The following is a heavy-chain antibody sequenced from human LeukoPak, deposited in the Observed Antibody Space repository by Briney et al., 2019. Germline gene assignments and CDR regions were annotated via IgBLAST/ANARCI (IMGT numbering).Heavy chain of an antibody. J-gene: IGHJ4*02. CDR2: ISSSGSPI. D-gene: IGHD6-25*01. V-gene: IGHV3-48*03. Sequence: GGSLRLSCTATEFSFSSYEINWVRQAPGKGLEWVSYISSSGSPIYYADSVKGRFTISRDNAKNSVYLQLNSLRAEDTAVYYCARVSYSGGVYWGQGTLVTVSS. CDR1: EFSFSSYE. CDR3: ARVSYSGGVY.